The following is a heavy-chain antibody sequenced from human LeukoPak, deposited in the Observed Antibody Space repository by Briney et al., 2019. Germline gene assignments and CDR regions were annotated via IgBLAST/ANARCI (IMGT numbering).Heavy chain of an antibody. Sequence: SETLSLTCTVSGGSISSYYWSWIRQPPGKGLEWVGYIYYSGSTNYNPSLKSRVTISVDTSKNQFSLKLSSVTAADTAVYYCATTYYDYVWGSYRKGSHAFDIWGQGTMVTVSS. CDR2: IYYSGST. CDR3: ATTYYDYVWGSYRKGSHAFDI. CDR1: GGSISSYY. D-gene: IGHD3-16*02. J-gene: IGHJ3*02. V-gene: IGHV4-59*01.